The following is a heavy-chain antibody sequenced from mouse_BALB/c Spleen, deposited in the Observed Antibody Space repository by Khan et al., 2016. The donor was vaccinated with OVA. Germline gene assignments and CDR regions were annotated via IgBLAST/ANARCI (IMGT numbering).Heavy chain of an antibody. CDR2: ITNSGRT. CDR3: ASELGRYYAMDY. Sequence: EVQLQESGPGLVKPSQSLSLTCTVTGYSITRDYAWNWIRQFPGNKLEWMGYITNSGRTTSNPSLKSRISITRDQSKHPFFLQLNSVPTEDTATYYCASELGRYYAMDYWGQGTSVTVSS. D-gene: IGHD4-1*01. V-gene: IGHV3-2*02. J-gene: IGHJ4*01. CDR1: GYSITRDYA.